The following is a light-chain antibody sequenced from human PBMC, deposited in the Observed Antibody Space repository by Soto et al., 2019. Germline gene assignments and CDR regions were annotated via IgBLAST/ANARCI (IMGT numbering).Light chain of an antibody. CDR3: QQRSNWLIS. CDR1: QSVSGY. Sequence: EIVLTQSPATLSLSPGERATLSCRASQSVSGYLAWYQQKPGQAPRLLIYDGSHRAAGIPSRFSGSGSGTDFTLTISGLEPEEFAVYYCQQRSNWLISFGPGTTVDIK. CDR2: DGS. V-gene: IGKV3-11*01. J-gene: IGKJ3*01.